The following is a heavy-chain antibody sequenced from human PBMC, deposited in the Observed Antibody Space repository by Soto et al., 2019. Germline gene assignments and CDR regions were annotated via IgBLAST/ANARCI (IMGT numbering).Heavy chain of an antibody. CDR2: IYYSGST. V-gene: IGHV4-39*07. CDR1: SAPVSSSTYT. Sequence: SETLSLTCTVSSAPVSSSTYTWGWIRQPPGKGLEWIGSIYYSGSTYYNPSLNSRVTVSVDTSKNQFSLKLSSVTAADTAVYYCARGNVVAIDYWGQGTLVTVSS. D-gene: IGHD2-21*01. CDR3: ARGNVVAIDY. J-gene: IGHJ4*02.